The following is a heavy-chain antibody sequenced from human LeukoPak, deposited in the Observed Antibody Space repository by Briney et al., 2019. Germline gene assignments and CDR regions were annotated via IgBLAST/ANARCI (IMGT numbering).Heavy chain of an antibody. V-gene: IGHV5-51*01. D-gene: IGHD2-2*01. CDR1: GYSFTSYW. Sequence: GESLKISCKGSGYSFTSYWIGWVRQMPGKGLEWMGIIYPGDSDTRYSPSSQAQVTISADKSISTPYLQWSSLKASDTAMYYCARQRVDCSSTSCYGGWFDPWGQGTLVTVSS. CDR2: IYPGDSDT. J-gene: IGHJ5*02. CDR3: ARQRVDCSSTSCYGGWFDP.